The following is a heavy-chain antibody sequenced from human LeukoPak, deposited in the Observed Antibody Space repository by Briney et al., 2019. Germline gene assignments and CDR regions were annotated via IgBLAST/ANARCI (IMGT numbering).Heavy chain of an antibody. J-gene: IGHJ4*02. Sequence: GGSPRLSCAASGFTFSSLEMNWVRQAPGKGLEWVSYICKNGGTTYYADSVKGRFTISRDNAKNSLYLQMNSLRAEDTAVYYCTRGAYGDYGRGYWGQGTLVTVSS. CDR1: GFTFSSLE. V-gene: IGHV3-48*03. CDR2: ICKNGGTT. CDR3: TRGAYGDYGRGY. D-gene: IGHD4-17*01.